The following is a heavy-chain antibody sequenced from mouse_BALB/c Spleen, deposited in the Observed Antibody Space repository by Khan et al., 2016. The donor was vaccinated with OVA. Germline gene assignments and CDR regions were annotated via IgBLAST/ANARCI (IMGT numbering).Heavy chain of an antibody. CDR2: ISSGSSTI. Sequence: EVELVESGGGLVQPGGSRKLSCAASEFTFSGFGMHWVRQAPEKGLEWVAYISSGSSTIYYADTVKGRFTISRDNPKNTLFLQMASLRSEDTAMYYCARTGYYYFDYWGQGTTLTVSS. CDR3: ARTGYYYFDY. V-gene: IGHV5-17*02. CDR1: EFTFSGFG. D-gene: IGHD2-3*01. J-gene: IGHJ2*01.